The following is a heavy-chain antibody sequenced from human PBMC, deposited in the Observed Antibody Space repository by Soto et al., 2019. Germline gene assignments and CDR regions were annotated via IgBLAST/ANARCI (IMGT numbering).Heavy chain of an antibody. V-gene: IGHV4-61*01. CDR2: IYYSGST. D-gene: IGHD6-19*01. CDR1: GGSVSSGSYY. J-gene: IGHJ6*02. CDR3: ARGIEGWYQGRYYCGMDV. Sequence: QVQLQESGPGLVKPSETLSLTCTVSGGSVSSGSYYWSWIRQPPGKGLEWIGYIYYSGSTNYNPSLKSRGTKSVDTSKNQFSLKLSSVTAADTAVYYCARGIEGWYQGRYYCGMDVWGQGTTVTVSS.